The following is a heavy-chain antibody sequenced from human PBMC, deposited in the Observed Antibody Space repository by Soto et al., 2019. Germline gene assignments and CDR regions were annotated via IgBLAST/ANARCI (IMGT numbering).Heavy chain of an antibody. J-gene: IGHJ6*02. V-gene: IGHV3-30-3*01. D-gene: IGHD6-13*01. CDR1: GFSFSSYA. CDR2: ISYNGIDE. CDR3: ARAPPRGIAAPGTWGSGMDV. Sequence: QVQLVESGGGVVQPGRSLRLSCAASGFSFSSYALYWVRQAPGKGLEWVALISYNGIDEYYADSVKGRFTISRDSSTNPLSLQMNSLRGEDTAVYYCARAPPRGIAAPGTWGSGMDVWGQGTTVTVSS.